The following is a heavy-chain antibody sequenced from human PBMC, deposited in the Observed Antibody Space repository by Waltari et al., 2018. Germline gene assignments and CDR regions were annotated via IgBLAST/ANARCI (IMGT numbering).Heavy chain of an antibody. Sequence: QVQLQQWGAGLLKPSETLSLTCAVYGGSFSGYYWSWIRQPPGKGLEWIGEINPSGSTNYHPSLKSRVTISVDTSKNQFSLKLSSVTAADTAVYYCSRWWYRLQFDYWGQGTLVTVSS. J-gene: IGHJ4*02. V-gene: IGHV4-34*01. CDR3: SRWWYRLQFDY. CDR2: INPSGST. CDR1: GGSFSGYY. D-gene: IGHD2-15*01.